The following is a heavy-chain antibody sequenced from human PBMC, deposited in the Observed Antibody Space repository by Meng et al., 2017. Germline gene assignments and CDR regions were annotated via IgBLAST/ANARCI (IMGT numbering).Heavy chain of an antibody. CDR2: INQCGSEK. CDR3: ARAISSDY. CDR1: GFTCINDW. Sequence: GQVVGSGGALVQPGGSLRLSCAASGFTCINDWMSWFRQAPGKGLEWVANINQCGSEKWYVDSVKGRFTISRDNAKNSLYLQMSSLRAEDTAVYYCARAISSDYWGQGTLVTVSS. J-gene: IGHJ4*02. V-gene: IGHV3-7*01.